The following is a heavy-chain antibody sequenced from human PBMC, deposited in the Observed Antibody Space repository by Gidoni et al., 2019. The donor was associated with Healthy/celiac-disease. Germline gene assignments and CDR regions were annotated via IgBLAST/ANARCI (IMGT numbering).Heavy chain of an antibody. CDR1: GFTVSDYY. CDR3: ARDRSRAPFDP. CDR2: ISRRGSTR. Sequence: QVQLVESGGGLVKPGVSLRLSCAASGFTVSDYYMGWIRQAPGKGLEWVSYISRRGSTRYYADSVKGRFTISRDNAKNSLYLQMNSLRAEDTAVYYCARDRSRAPFDPWGQGTLVTVSS. J-gene: IGHJ5*02. D-gene: IGHD3-10*01. V-gene: IGHV3-11*01.